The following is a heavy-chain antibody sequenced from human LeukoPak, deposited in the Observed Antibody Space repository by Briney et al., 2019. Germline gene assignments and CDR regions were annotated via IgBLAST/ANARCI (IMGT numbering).Heavy chain of an antibody. Sequence: SETLSLTCAVSGGSISSSNWWSWVRQPPGKGLEWIGEVYHSGGTNYNPSLKSRVTISVDKSKSQFSLNLSSVTAADTAVYHCARRGCSGGICPFDYWGQGTLVTVSS. CDR3: ARRGCSGGICPFDY. CDR2: VYHSGGT. CDR1: GGSISSSNW. J-gene: IGHJ4*02. D-gene: IGHD2-15*01. V-gene: IGHV4-4*02.